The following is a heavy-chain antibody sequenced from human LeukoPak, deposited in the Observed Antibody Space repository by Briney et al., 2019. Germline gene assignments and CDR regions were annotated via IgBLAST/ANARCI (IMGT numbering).Heavy chain of an antibody. V-gene: IGHV1-69*04. Sequence: SVKVSCKASGGTFISYAISWVRQAPGQGLEWMGRIIPILGIANYAQKFQGRVTITADKSTSTAYMELSSLRSEDTAVYYCARDMGGSSGIFDYWGQGTLVTVSS. J-gene: IGHJ4*02. D-gene: IGHD6-19*01. CDR2: IIPILGIA. CDR1: GGTFISYA. CDR3: ARDMGGSSGIFDY.